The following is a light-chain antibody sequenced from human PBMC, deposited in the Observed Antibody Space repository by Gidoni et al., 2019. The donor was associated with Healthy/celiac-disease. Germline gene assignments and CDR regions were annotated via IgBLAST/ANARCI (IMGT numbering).Light chain of an antibody. Sequence: DIQMTQPPSSLSASVGDRVTITCRASQSISSYLNWYQQKPGKAPKLLIYAASSVQSGVPPRFSGSGSGTDFTLTISSLQPEDFATYYCQQSYSTPITFGQGTRLEIK. CDR2: AAS. CDR3: QQSYSTPIT. V-gene: IGKV1-39*01. CDR1: QSISSY. J-gene: IGKJ5*01.